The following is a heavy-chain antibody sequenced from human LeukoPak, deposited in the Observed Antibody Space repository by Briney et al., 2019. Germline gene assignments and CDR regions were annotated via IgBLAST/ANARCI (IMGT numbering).Heavy chain of an antibody. CDR3: AKAGDSGSGYRTKYYYGMDV. D-gene: IGHD6-13*01. CDR2: ISTEGSTK. Sequence: SRSLSCAVSGLRFTTYGIDWVRHAPGKWREWEGVISTEGSTKYYADSVKGRFTISRDNSKNTLYQQMNSLRAEDTAVYYCAKAGDSGSGYRTKYYYGMDVWGQGTAVTVSS. CDR1: GLRFTTYG. V-gene: IGHV3-30*18. J-gene: IGHJ6*02.